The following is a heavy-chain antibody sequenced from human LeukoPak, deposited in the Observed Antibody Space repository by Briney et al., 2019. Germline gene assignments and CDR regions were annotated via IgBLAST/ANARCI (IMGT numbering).Heavy chain of an antibody. J-gene: IGHJ4*02. CDR2: ISSSGSTI. CDR1: GFTFSDYY. Sequence: PGGSLRLSCAASGFTFSDYYMSWIRQAPGKGLEWVSYISSSGSTIYYADSVKGRFTISRGNAKNSLYLQMNSLRAEDTAVYYCARVEDYCSGGSCYFDYWGQGTLVTVSS. D-gene: IGHD2-15*01. CDR3: ARVEDYCSGGSCYFDY. V-gene: IGHV3-11*01.